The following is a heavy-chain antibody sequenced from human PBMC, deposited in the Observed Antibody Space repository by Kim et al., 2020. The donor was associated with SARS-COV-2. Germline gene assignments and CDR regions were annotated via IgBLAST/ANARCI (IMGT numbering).Heavy chain of an antibody. CDR3: TSNQEYYVTFDY. V-gene: IGHV3-49*02. Sequence: EYAASVKGRFTISRDDSKSIAYLQMNSLKTEDTAVYYCTSNQEYYVTFDYWGQGTLVTVSS. J-gene: IGHJ4*02. D-gene: IGHD3-10*02.